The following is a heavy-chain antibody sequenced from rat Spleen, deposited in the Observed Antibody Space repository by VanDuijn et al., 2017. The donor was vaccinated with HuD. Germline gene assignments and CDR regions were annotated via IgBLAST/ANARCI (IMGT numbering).Heavy chain of an antibody. Sequence: EVQLVESGGGLVQPGNSLKLSCATSGFTFSTAWMYWYRQFPEKRLEWVARIKAKSNNYATDYTESVKGRFTISRDDSKSSIYLQMNNLKEEDTAIYYCAWDWFAYWGQGTLVTVSS. J-gene: IGHJ3*01. CDR3: AWDWFAY. CDR1: GFTFSTAW. CDR2: IKAKSNNYAT. V-gene: IGHV6-6*01.